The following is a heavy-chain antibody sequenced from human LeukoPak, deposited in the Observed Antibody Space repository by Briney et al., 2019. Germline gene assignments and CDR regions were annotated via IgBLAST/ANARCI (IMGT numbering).Heavy chain of an antibody. CDR3: ARVSSGSYYNEDY. V-gene: IGHV4-59*01. CDR1: GGSISSYF. CDR2: IYYTGST. J-gene: IGHJ4*02. D-gene: IGHD3-10*01. Sequence: SETLSLTCTVSGGSISSYFWSWIRQPPGKGLEWIGYIYYTGSTNYNPSLKSRVSISVDTSENRFSLKLSSVTAADTAVYYCARVSSGSYYNEDYWGQGTLVTVSS.